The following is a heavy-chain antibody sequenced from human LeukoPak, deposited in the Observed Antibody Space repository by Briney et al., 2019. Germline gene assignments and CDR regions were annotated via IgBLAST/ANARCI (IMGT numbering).Heavy chain of an antibody. Sequence: SETLSLTCTVSGGSISSYYWSWIRQPAGKGLEWIGRIYTSGGTNYNPSLKSRVTISVDTSKNQFSLKLSSVTAADTAVYYCARDRYNWQFDPWGQGTLVTVSS. CDR3: ARDRYNWQFDP. J-gene: IGHJ5*02. CDR2: IYTSGGT. CDR1: GGSISSYY. D-gene: IGHD1-20*01. V-gene: IGHV4-4*07.